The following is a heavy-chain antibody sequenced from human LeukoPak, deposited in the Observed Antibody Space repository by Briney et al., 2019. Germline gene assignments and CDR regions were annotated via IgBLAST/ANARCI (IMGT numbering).Heavy chain of an antibody. CDR1: GGSISSGSYY. D-gene: IGHD3-9*01. Sequence: SQTLSLTCTVSGGSISSGSYYWSWIRQPAGKGLEWIGRIYTSGSTGSTNYNPSLKSRVNISVDTSKNQFSLKLSSVTAADTAVYYCARGSRTTINDILTGYYHYWYFDLWGRGTLVTVSS. CDR3: ARGSRTTINDILTGYYHYWYFDL. CDR2: IYTSGSTGST. J-gene: IGHJ2*01. V-gene: IGHV4-61*02.